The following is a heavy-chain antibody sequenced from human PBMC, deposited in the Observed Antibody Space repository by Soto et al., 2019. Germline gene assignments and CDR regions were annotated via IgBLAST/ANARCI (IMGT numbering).Heavy chain of an antibody. J-gene: IGHJ5*02. D-gene: IGHD6-25*01. V-gene: IGHV1-2*02. CDR1: GYTLTGYY. CDR3: TTLRLDP. CDR2: INPNNGGT. Sequence: ASVKVSCKASGYTLTGYYMHWVRQAPGQGLEWMGWINPNNGGTKYAQKFQDRVTMTRDTSINTAYMELSRLTSDDTAVYYCTTLRLDPWGQGTLVTVYS.